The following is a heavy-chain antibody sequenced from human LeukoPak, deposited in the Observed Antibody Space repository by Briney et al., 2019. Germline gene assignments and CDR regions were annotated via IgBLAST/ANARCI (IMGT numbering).Heavy chain of an antibody. CDR3: ARSYYDSSDYYFTS. D-gene: IGHD3-22*01. J-gene: IGHJ4*02. Sequence: PSETLSLTCAVYGGSFSGYYWSWIRQPPGKGLEWIGYIYYSESTNYNPSLKSRVTISVDTSKNQFSLKLSSVTAADTAVYYCARSYYDSSDYYFTSWGQGILVTVSS. V-gene: IGHV4-59*08. CDR1: GGSFSGYY. CDR2: IYYSEST.